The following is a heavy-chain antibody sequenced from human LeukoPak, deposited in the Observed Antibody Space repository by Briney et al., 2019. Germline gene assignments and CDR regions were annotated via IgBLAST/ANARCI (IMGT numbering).Heavy chain of an antibody. CDR3: ARDGLGYGDYYYGMDV. CDR1: GYSISSGYY. J-gene: IGHJ6*02. Sequence: PSETLSLTCTVSGYSISSGYYWGWIRQPPGKGLEWIGSIYHSGSTYYNPSLKSRVTISVDTSKNQFSLKLSSVTAADTAVYYCARDGLGYGDYYYGMDVWGQGTTVTVSS. V-gene: IGHV4-38-2*02. CDR2: IYHSGST. D-gene: IGHD4-17*01.